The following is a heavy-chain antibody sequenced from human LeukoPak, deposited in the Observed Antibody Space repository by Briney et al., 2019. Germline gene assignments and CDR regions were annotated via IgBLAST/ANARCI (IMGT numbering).Heavy chain of an antibody. CDR3: ARDLDSSGYPHGMDV. J-gene: IGHJ6*02. Sequence: PGGSLRLSCAASGFIVSDYYMNWVRQAPGKGLEWVSSISSSSSYIYYADSVKGRFTISRDNAKNSLYLQMNSLRAEDTAVYYCARDLDSSGYPHGMDVWGQGTTVTVSS. V-gene: IGHV3-21*01. CDR2: ISSSSSYI. D-gene: IGHD3-22*01. CDR1: GFIVSDYY.